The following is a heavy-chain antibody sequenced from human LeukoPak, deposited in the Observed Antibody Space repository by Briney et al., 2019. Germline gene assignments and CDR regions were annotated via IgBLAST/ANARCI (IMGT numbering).Heavy chain of an antibody. Sequence: GASVKVSCKASGYTFTSYYMHWVRQAPGQGLEWMGIINPSGGSTSYAQKFQGRVTMTRDTSTSTVYMELSSLRSEDTAVYYCARPLGYCSGGSCYSVDYWGQGTLVTVSS. CDR1: GYTFTSYY. V-gene: IGHV1-46*01. CDR2: INPSGGST. D-gene: IGHD2-15*01. J-gene: IGHJ4*02. CDR3: ARPLGYCSGGSCYSVDY.